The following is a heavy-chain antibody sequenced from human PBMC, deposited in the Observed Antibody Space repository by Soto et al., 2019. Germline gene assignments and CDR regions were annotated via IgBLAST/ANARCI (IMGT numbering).Heavy chain of an antibody. D-gene: IGHD4-17*01. V-gene: IGHV1-18*01. CDR2: ISAYNCNT. CDR3: ARYGPKRRPLDD. J-gene: IGHJ4*02. Sequence: PPATVSGTPSEYTFTTYGISWVRQAPGQGLEWMGWISAYNCNTNYAQKLQGRFTMTTDTSTSTAYMELRSLRSDDTAVYYCARYGPKRRPLDDWGQGTLVTVSS. CDR1: EYTFTTYG.